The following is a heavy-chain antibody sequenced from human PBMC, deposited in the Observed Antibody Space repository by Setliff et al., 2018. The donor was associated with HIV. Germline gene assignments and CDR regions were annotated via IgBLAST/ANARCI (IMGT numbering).Heavy chain of an antibody. CDR2: ITSGSTYV. Sequence: GGSLRLSCAASGFTFTDYTMNWVRQAPGKGLEWVSSITSGSTYVNYADSVKGRFSISRDNSKNSLYLQMISLRAEDTALCYCARQGNWEFDYWGQGTLVTVSS. CDR1: GFTFTDYT. D-gene: IGHD7-27*01. CDR3: ARQGNWEFDY. V-gene: IGHV3-21*01. J-gene: IGHJ4*02.